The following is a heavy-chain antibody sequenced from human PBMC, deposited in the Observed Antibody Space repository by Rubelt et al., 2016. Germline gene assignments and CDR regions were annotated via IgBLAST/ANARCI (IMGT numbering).Heavy chain of an antibody. D-gene: IGHD4-17*01. Sequence: PSLKSRVTVSVDTSKKQFPLMLSSVSAADTAVYYCARLETTVTKRSFDYWGQGTLVTVSS. V-gene: IGHV4-39*01. CDR3: ARLETTVTKRSFDY. J-gene: IGHJ4*02.